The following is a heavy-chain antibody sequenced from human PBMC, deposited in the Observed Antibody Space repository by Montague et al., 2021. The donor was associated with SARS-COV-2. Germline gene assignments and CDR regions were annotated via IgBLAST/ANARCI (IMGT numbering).Heavy chain of an antibody. D-gene: IGHD3-22*01. Sequence: SLSLSCAASGFTFSRYEMNWVRQAPGKGLEWVSYLSSSGSSIYYADSVKGRFTISRDNAKNSLYLQMNSLRAEDTAVYYCAREGYYDSSGYPLSYWGQGTLVTVSS. CDR3: AREGYYDSSGYPLSY. CDR1: GFTFSRYE. V-gene: IGHV3-48*03. J-gene: IGHJ4*02. CDR2: LSSSGSSI.